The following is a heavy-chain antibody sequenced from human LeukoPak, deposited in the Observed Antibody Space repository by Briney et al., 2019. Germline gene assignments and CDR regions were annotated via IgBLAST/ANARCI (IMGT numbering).Heavy chain of an antibody. J-gene: IGHJ4*02. D-gene: IGHD6-19*01. Sequence: PGGSLRLSCAASGFTFSSYEMNWVRQAPGKGLEWVSYISSSGSTIYYADSVKGRFTISRDNAKNSLYLQMNSLRAEDTAVYYCARDQGSGWLFDYWGQGTLVTLSS. CDR3: ARDQGSGWLFDY. CDR1: GFTFSSYE. V-gene: IGHV3-48*03. CDR2: ISSSGSTI.